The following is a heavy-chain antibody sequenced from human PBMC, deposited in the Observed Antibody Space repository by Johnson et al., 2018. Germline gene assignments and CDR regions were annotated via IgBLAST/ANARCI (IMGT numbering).Heavy chain of an antibody. CDR3: ARDGVAARESYYYYYMDG. CDR1: GFTFSSYA. Sequence: QVQLVQSGGGVVQPGRSLRLSCAASGFTFSSYAMHWVRQAPGKGLEWVAVILYDGSNKYYADSVKGRFTISRDNSKNTRYLQMNSRRAEDTAVYYCARDGVAARESYYYYYMDGWGKGTTVTVSS. D-gene: IGHD6-6*01. CDR2: ILYDGSNK. V-gene: IGHV3-30-3*01. J-gene: IGHJ6*03.